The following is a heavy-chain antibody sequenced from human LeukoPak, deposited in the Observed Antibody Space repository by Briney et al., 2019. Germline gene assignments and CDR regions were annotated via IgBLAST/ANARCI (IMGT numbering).Heavy chain of an antibody. J-gene: IGHJ4*02. CDR3: ARVRHISYSGSYFDY. D-gene: IGHD1-26*01. CDR2: IYYSGST. CDR1: GGSISSYY. Sequence: SETLSLTCTVSGGSISSYYWSWIRQPPGKGLEWIGYIYYSGSTNYNPSLKSRVTISVDTSKNQFSLKLSSVTAADTAVYYCARVRHISYSGSYFDYWGQGTLVTVSS. V-gene: IGHV4-59*01.